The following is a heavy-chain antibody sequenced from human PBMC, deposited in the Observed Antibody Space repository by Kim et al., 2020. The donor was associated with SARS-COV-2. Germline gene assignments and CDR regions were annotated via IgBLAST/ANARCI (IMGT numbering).Heavy chain of an antibody. CDR2: IYYTGTT. J-gene: IGHJ4*02. CDR3: ARDRGLYYFDL. CDR1: GDSLNSTTYYY. V-gene: IGHV4-31*03. Sequence: SETLSLTCTVSGDSLNSTTYYYWSWIRQRPGKGLEWIGYIYYTGTTYYDPSLKSRVTISVDTSEKQFSLKLRSVTAADTAVYYCARDRGLYYFDLWGQGTLVTVSS. D-gene: IGHD3-10*01.